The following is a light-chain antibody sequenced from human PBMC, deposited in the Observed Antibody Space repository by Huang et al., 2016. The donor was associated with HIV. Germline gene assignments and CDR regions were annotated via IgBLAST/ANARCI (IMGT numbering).Light chain of an antibody. CDR1: QHISSY. V-gene: IGKV1-12*01. Sequence: DIQMTQSPSSVSASVGERVTITCRASQHISSYVAWYQQKPGKAPKLLIYATATLQSGVPSRFSGSSSGTEFTLTISSLQPEDFATYYSQQTDRFSITFGQGTRLEIK. J-gene: IGKJ5*01. CDR3: QQTDRFSIT. CDR2: ATA.